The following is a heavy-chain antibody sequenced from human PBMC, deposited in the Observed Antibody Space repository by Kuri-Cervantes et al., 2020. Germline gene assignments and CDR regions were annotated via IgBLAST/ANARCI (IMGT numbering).Heavy chain of an antibody. CDR1: GYTFTSYG. CDR3: ARDKGGIAAAGTASGAFDI. V-gene: IGHV1-18*01. CDR2: ISAYSGNT. Sequence: ASVKVSCKASGYTFTSYGVSWVRQAPGQGLEWMGWISAYSGNTNYAQKLQGRVTMTTDTSTTTAYMELRSLRSDDTAVYYCARDKGGIAAAGTASGAFDIWGQGTMVTVSS. J-gene: IGHJ3*02. D-gene: IGHD6-13*01.